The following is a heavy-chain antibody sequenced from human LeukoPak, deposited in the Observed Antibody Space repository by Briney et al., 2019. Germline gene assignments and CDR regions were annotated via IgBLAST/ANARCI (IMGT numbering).Heavy chain of an antibody. J-gene: IGHJ5*02. CDR3: AKNRGYPS. Sequence: GGSLRLSCAASGFTFSNYAMSWVRQAPGKGLEWVSDINGSGRSTYYADSVKGRFTISRDNSKNTLYLQMNSLRAEDTAVYYCAKNRGYPSCGQGTLVTVSS. CDR1: GFTFSNYA. D-gene: IGHD3-10*01. V-gene: IGHV3-23*01. CDR2: INGSGRST.